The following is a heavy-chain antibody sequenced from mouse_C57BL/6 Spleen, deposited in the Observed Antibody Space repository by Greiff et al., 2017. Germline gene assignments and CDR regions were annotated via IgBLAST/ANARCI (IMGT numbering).Heavy chain of an antibody. CDR3: ARGGSSYGYFDV. CDR2: IYPGDGDT. J-gene: IGHJ1*03. V-gene: IGHV1-82*01. D-gene: IGHD1-1*01. Sequence: VQLQQSGPELVKPGASVKISCKASGYAFSSSWMNWVKQRPGKGLEWIGRIYPGDGDTNYNGKFKGKATLTAAKSSSTAYMQLSSLTSEDSAVYFCARGGSSYGYFDVWGTGTTVTVSS. CDR1: GYAFSSSW.